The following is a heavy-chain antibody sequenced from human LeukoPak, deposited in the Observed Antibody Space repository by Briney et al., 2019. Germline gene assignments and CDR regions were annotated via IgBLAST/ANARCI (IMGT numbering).Heavy chain of an antibody. Sequence: GSLRLSCAASGFTVSSNYMSWVRQAPGKGLEWVSVIYSGGRTYYADSVKGRFTIFRDNSKNTLYLQMNNLRAEDTAVYYCAREILGLSGSWDYWGQGTLVTVSS. V-gene: IGHV3-53*01. D-gene: IGHD1-26*01. J-gene: IGHJ4*02. CDR3: AREILGLSGSWDY. CDR1: GFTVSSNY. CDR2: IYSGGRT.